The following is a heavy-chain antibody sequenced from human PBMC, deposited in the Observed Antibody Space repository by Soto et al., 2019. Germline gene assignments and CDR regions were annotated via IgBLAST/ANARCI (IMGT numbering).Heavy chain of an antibody. V-gene: IGHV4-31*03. Sequence: QVQLQESGPRLVEASQTLSLTCTVSNASITSSGYYWSWVRQPPGKRLEWIGYIYHRGSTFYSPSLQSRLTMSVDTSKNQFYLTLRSVTAADTAVYHCARMSGTYYVPDYWGQGTLVTVSS. CDR2: IYHRGST. D-gene: IGHD1-26*01. J-gene: IGHJ4*02. CDR3: ARMSGTYYVPDY. CDR1: NASITSSGYY.